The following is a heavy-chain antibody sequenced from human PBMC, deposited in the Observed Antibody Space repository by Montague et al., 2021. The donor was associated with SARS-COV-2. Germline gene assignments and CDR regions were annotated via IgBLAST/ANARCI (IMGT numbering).Heavy chain of an antibody. CDR3: ARGGYSGYWDY. J-gene: IGHJ4*02. Sequence: SETLSLTCTVSGGSISSSSYYWGWIRQPPGKGLEWIGSIYYSGSTYYNPSLMSRVTISVDTSKNQFSLKLSSVTAADTAVYYCARGGYSGYWDYWGQGTLVTVSS. D-gene: IGHD5-12*01. CDR2: IYYSGST. CDR1: GGSISSSSYY. V-gene: IGHV4-39*07.